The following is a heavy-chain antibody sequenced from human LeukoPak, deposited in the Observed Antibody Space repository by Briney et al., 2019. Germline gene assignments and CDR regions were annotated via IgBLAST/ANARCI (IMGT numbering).Heavy chain of an antibody. CDR3: ARGSDITMIGLLDY. CDR2: ISGSGGST. D-gene: IGHD3-22*01. Sequence: GGSLRLSCAASGFTFSSSAMSWVRQAPGKGLEWVSAISGSGGSTYYADSVKGRFTISRDNSKNTLYLQMNSLRAEDTAVYYCARGSDITMIGLLDYWGQGALVTVCS. J-gene: IGHJ4*02. CDR1: GFTFSSSA. V-gene: IGHV3-23*01.